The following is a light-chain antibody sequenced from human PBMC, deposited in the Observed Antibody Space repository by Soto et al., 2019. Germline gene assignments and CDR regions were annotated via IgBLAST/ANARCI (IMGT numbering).Light chain of an antibody. Sequence: EIVLTQSPDTLSLSPGERATLSCRASQSVRSNYLAWYQQKPGQAPRFLIHDASSRATGIPDRFSGSGSGTDFTLTISRLEPEDFAVYYCQQDGSTPLTFGGGTKV. J-gene: IGKJ4*01. CDR1: QSVRSNY. V-gene: IGKV3-20*01. CDR2: DAS. CDR3: QQDGSTPLT.